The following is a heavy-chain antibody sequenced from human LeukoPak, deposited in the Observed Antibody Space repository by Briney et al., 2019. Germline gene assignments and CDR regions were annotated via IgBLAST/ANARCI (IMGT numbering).Heavy chain of an antibody. CDR3: ARGDLTSGSN. V-gene: IGHV4-34*01. J-gene: IGHJ4*02. D-gene: IGHD3-3*01. Sequence: SETLSLTCAVYGGSFSGYYWSWIRQPPGKGLEWIGEINHSGSTNYNPSLKSRVTISVDTSKNQFSLKLSSVTAADTAVYYCARGDLTSGSNWGQGTLVTVSS. CDR1: GGSFSGYY. CDR2: INHSGST.